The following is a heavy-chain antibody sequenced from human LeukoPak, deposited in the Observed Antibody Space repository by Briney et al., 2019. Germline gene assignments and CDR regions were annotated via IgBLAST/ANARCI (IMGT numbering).Heavy chain of an antibody. J-gene: IGHJ4*02. Sequence: SVKVSCKASGCTFSSYAISWVRQAPGQGLEWMGGIIPIFGTANYAQKFQGRVTITADESTSTAYMELSSLRSEDTAVYYCARDLYGDGLLDYWGQGTLVTVSS. V-gene: IGHV1-69*13. CDR2: IIPIFGTA. D-gene: IGHD4-17*01. CDR1: GCTFSSYA. CDR3: ARDLYGDGLLDY.